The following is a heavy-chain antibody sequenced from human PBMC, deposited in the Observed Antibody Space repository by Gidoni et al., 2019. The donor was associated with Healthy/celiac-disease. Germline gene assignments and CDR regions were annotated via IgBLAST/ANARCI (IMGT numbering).Heavy chain of an antibody. CDR3: ARDRGGQWELLHLDY. J-gene: IGHJ4*02. Sequence: QVQLVQSGAEVKKPGASVKVSCKASGYTFTSYYMHWVRQAPGQGLEWMGIINPSGGSTSYAQKFQGRVTMTRDTSTSTVYMELSSLRSEDTAVYYCARDRGGQWELLHLDYWGQGTLVTVSS. D-gene: IGHD1-26*01. CDR2: INPSGGST. V-gene: IGHV1-46*03. CDR1: GYTFTSYY.